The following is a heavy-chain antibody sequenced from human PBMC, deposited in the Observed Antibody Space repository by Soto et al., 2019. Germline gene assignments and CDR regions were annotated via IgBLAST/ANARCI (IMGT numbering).Heavy chain of an antibody. CDR3: AADLLPINWFDP. V-gene: IGHV1-58*01. J-gene: IGHJ5*02. CDR2: IVSGRGNT. Sequence: SVKVSCKASGFTFTSSAVQWVGRARGQRLEWIGWIVSGRGNTNYAQKFQERVTITRDMSTSTAYMELSSLISEVTAVYYCAADLLPINWFDPSGQGPLISVSS. D-gene: IGHD2-2*01. CDR1: GFTFTSSA.